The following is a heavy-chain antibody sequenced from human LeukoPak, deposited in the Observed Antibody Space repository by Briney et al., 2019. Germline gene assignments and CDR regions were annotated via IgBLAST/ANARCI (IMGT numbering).Heavy chain of an antibody. D-gene: IGHD1-20*01. CDR3: ARLLFNWNYCLDP. CDR2: IYYSGST. V-gene: IGHV4-59*08. Sequence: SETLSLTCTVSGGSISSYYWSWIRQPPGKGLEWIGYIYYSGSTKYNPSLKSRVTISVDTSKNQFSLKLSSVTAADTAVYYCARLLFNWNYCLDPWGQGTLVTVSS. CDR1: GGSISSYY. J-gene: IGHJ5*02.